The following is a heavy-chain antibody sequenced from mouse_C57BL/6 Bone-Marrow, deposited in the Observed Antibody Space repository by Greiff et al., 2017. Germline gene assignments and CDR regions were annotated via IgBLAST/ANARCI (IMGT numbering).Heavy chain of an antibody. CDR3: ARINYYFDY. CDR1: GYTFTSYT. Sequence: VQLQQSGADLARPGASVTMSCKASGYTFTSYTMPWVKQRSGQGLEWIGYINPSSGYTKSNQKFKDKAKLTADKSAITAYMQLSSLTSWDSAVYYCARINYYFDYWGQGTTLTVAS. V-gene: IGHV1-4*01. D-gene: IGHD1-3*01. J-gene: IGHJ2*01. CDR2: INPSSGYT.